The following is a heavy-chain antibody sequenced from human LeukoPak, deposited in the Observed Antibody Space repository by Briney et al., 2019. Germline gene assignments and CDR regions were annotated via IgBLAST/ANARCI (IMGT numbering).Heavy chain of an antibody. CDR2: INTNTGNP. J-gene: IGHJ3*02. CDR3: ARGSPQWLAINDAFDI. D-gene: IGHD6-19*01. CDR1: GYTFTSYA. Sequence: ASVKVSFTASGYTFTSYAMNWVRQAPGQGLEWMGWINTNTGNPTYAQSFTGRFVFSLDTSVSTAYLQISSLKAEDTAVYYCARGSPQWLAINDAFDIWGQGTMVTVSS. V-gene: IGHV7-4-1*02.